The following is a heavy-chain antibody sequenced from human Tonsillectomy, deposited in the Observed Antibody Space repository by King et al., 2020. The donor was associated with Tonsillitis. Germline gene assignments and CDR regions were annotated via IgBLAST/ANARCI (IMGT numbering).Heavy chain of an antibody. V-gene: IGHV4-61*02. D-gene: IGHD6-6*01. Sequence: QLQESGPGLVKPSQTLSLTCTVSGGSISSGSYYWSWIRQPAGKGLEWIGRIYTSGSTNYNPSLKSQVTVSVDTSKNKFSLKLSSMTAADTAVYYCAREGYSSSPYYYHYYMDVWGKGTTVTVSS. CDR3: AREGYSSSPYYYHYYMDV. J-gene: IGHJ6*03. CDR2: IYTSGST. CDR1: GGSISSGSYY.